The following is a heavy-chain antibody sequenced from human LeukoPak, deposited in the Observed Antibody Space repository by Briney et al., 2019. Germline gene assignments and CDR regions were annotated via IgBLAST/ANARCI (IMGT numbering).Heavy chain of an antibody. CDR2: ISGSGSTI. V-gene: IGHV3-11*01. CDR1: GFTFSDYY. Sequence: GGSLRLSCAASGFTFSDYYMSWIRQAPGKGLEWVSYISGSGSTIYYADSVKGRFTISRDNAKNSLYLQMNSLRAEDTAVYYCARRTVTTELDYWGQGTLVTVSS. CDR3: ARRTVTTELDY. J-gene: IGHJ4*02. D-gene: IGHD4-17*01.